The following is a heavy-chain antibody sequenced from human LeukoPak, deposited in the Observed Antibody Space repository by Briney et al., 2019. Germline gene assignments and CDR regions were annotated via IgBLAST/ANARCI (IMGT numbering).Heavy chain of an antibody. Sequence: SETLSLTCTVSGGSISSYYWSWIRQPAGKGLEWIGRIYTSGSIKYNSSLKSRVTIAGDTSKNQFSLKLSSVTAADTAVYYCARHRWINYYFDVWGRGTLVTISS. CDR2: IYTSGSI. CDR3: ARHRWINYYFDV. D-gene: IGHD4-4*01. J-gene: IGHJ2*01. CDR1: GGSISSYY. V-gene: IGHV4-4*07.